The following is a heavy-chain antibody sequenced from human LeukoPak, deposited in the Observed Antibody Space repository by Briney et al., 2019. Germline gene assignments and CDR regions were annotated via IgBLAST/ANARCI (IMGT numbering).Heavy chain of an antibody. CDR1: SASVNDY. V-gene: IGHV4-4*08. Sequence: SETLSLTCTVSSASVNDYWSWFRQPPGKGLEWIGRIYTSGSTNYNPSLKSRVTISVDTSKNQFSLKLSSVTAADTAVYYCARGGRLYSSSWYSFDYWGQGTLVTVSS. J-gene: IGHJ4*02. CDR3: ARGGRLYSSSWYSFDY. CDR2: IYTSGST. D-gene: IGHD6-13*01.